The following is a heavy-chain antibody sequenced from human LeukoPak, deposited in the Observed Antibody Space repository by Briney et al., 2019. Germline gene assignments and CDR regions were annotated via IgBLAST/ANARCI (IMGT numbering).Heavy chain of an antibody. CDR3: ARMGAATIPYYYYYGMDV. D-gene: IGHD5-12*01. V-gene: IGHV1-2*02. J-gene: IGHJ6*02. Sequence: QGXEWRGWIXPNSGGTNYAQKFQRRVTMTRDTSISTAYMELSRLRSDDTAVYYCARMGAATIPYYYYYGMDVWGQGTTVTVSS. CDR2: IXPNSGGT.